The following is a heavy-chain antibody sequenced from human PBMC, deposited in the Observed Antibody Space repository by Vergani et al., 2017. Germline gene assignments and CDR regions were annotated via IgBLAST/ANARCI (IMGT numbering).Heavy chain of an antibody. D-gene: IGHD6-19*01. CDR2: IWYDGSNK. CDR3: AKSLFPVAATGGYYYYGMDV. Sequence: QVQLVESGGGVVQPGRSLRLSCAASGFTFSSYGMHWVRQAPGKGLEWVAVIWYDGSNKYYADSVKGRFTISRDNSKNTLYLQMNSLRAEDTAVYYCAKSLFPVAATGGYYYYGMDVWGQGTTVTVSS. CDR1: GFTFSSYG. V-gene: IGHV3-33*06. J-gene: IGHJ6*02.